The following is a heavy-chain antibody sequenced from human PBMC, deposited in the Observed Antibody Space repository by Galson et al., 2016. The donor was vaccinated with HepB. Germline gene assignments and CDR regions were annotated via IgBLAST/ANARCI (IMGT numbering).Heavy chain of an antibody. J-gene: IGHJ4*02. V-gene: IGHV4-59*01. CDR1: GGSISGYY. CDR3: ARYSNYGDYGYFDY. Sequence: LSLTCTVSGGSISGYYWSWIRQPPGKRLEWIGYIHYTGSTKYNPSLKSRVTILVDKSKNQFSLKLNSVTAADTAVYYCARYSNYGDYGYFDYWGQGTLVTVSS. D-gene: IGHD4-17*01. CDR2: IHYTGST.